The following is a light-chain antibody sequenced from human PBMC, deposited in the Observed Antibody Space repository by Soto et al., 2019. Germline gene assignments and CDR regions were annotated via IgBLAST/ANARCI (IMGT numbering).Light chain of an antibody. CDR3: QQTNSFPIT. J-gene: IGKJ4*01. CDR1: QTISSW. Sequence: DIPMTQSPSSVSAFVGDRVTITCRASQTISSWLAWYQQKPGKAPNLLIYAATKLRSGVPSRFSGSGSRTNFTLTISSLQPEDFASYYCQQTNSFPITFGGGTKVELK. CDR2: AAT. V-gene: IGKV1-12*01.